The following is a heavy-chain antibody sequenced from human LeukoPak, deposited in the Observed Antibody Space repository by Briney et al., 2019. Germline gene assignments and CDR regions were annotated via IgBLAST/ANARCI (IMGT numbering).Heavy chain of an antibody. CDR2: ISSSSDYI. J-gene: IGHJ4*02. D-gene: IGHD1-20*01. V-gene: IGHV3-21*01. CDR3: LRDLNWSLDQ. Sequence: GGSLRLSCAASGFTFSSYIMNWVRQAPGKGLEWVSSISSSSDYIYYVDSVKGRFTISRDNAKNTLYLQMNSLRAEDTAVYYCLRDLNWSLDQWGQGTLVTVSS. CDR1: GFTFSSYI.